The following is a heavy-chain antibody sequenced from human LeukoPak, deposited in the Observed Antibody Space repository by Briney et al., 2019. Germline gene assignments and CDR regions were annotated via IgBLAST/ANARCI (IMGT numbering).Heavy chain of an antibody. V-gene: IGHV3-23*01. CDR3: AKKTESVVVPAAGGGGAFDI. J-gene: IGHJ3*02. Sequence: PGGSLRLSCAASGFTFSSYAMSWVRQAPGKGLEWVSAISGSGGSTYYADSVKGRFTISRDNSKNTLYLQMNSLRAEDTAVYSCAKKTESVVVPAAGGGGAFDIWGQGTMVTVSS. CDR1: GFTFSSYA. D-gene: IGHD2-2*01. CDR2: ISGSGGST.